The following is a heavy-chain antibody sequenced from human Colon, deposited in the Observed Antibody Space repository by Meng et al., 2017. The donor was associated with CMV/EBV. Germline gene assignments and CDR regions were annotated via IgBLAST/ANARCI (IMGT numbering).Heavy chain of an antibody. CDR2: INPNSGDT. D-gene: IGHD3-3*01. CDR3: ARDLWSGSSDYFDY. V-gene: IGHV1-2*02. CDR1: GYTFTGFY. Sequence: QGELVQSGREVKKPGAVVKVSCKASGYTFTGFYIQWVRQAPGQGLEWMGWINPNSGDTIHEQKFQGRVTMTRDTSISTVYMDLNSLRSDDTAVYFCARDLWSGSSDYFDYWGQGTLVTVSS. J-gene: IGHJ4*02.